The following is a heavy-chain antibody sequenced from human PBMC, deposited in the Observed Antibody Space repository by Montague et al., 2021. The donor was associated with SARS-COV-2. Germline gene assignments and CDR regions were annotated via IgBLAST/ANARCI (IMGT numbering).Heavy chain of an antibody. V-gene: IGHV4-59*01. CDR1: GGSISSYY. D-gene: IGHD3-3*01. CDR3: ASQVPDFWSGIDY. CDR2: IYYSGST. J-gene: IGHJ4*02. Sequence: SETLSLTCTVSGGSISSYYWSWIRQPPGKGLEWIGYIYYSGSTNYKPSLKSRVNISVDTSKKQFSLKLSSVTAADTAVYYCASQVPDFWSGIDYWGQGTLVTGSS.